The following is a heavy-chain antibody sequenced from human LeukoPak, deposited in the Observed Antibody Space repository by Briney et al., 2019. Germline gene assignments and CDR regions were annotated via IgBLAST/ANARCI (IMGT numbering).Heavy chain of an antibody. V-gene: IGHV1-2*06. Sequence: ASVKVSCKASGYTFTGYYMHWVRQAPGQGLEWMGRINPNSGGTNYAQKFQGRVTMTRDTSISTAYMELSRLRSDDTAVYYCARDLTTMTNNWFDPWGQGTLVTVSS. J-gene: IGHJ5*02. CDR2: INPNSGGT. D-gene: IGHD4-17*01. CDR3: ARDLTTMTNNWFDP. CDR1: GYTFTGYY.